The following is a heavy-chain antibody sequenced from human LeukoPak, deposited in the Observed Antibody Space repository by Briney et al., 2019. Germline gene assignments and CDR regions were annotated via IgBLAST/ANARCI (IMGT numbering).Heavy chain of an antibody. D-gene: IGHD3-10*01. J-gene: IGHJ4*02. CDR3: AREGDYYGSGSYYNSPVDC. CDR1: GFTFSSYA. CDR2: MSYDGSNE. V-gene: IGHV3-30*04. Sequence: PGGSLRLSCAASGFTFSSYAMHWVRQAPGKGLERVAVMSYDGSNEYYAHSVKGRFTILRETSKSSLYLQMNSLRAEATALYYCAREGDYYGSGSYYNSPVDCWGEGTVVTVSS.